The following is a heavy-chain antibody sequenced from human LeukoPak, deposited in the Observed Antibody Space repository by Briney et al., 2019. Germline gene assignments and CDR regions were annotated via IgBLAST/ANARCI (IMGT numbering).Heavy chain of an antibody. V-gene: IGHV3-15*01. J-gene: IGHJ4*02. CDR2: IKSKTDGGTT. Sequence: PGGSLRLSCAASGFTFSNAWMSWVRQAPGKGLEWVGRIKSKTDGGTTDYAAPVKGRFTISRDDSKNTLYLQMNSLKTEDTAVYYCTTDPPYSSSWPVCWGQGTLVTVSS. CDR3: TTDPPYSSSWPVC. CDR1: GFTFSNAW. D-gene: IGHD6-13*01.